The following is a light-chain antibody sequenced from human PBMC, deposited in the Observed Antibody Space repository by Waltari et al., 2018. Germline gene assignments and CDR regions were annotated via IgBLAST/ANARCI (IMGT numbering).Light chain of an antibody. CDR3: CSYTSSSTYV. CDR1: SRAAGGYNY. J-gene: IGLJ1*01. Sequence: QSAPTQPASVSGSPGQSITISCTGPSRAAGGYNYVSWYQQHPGKAPKLMIYDVTKRPSGASNRFSGSKSGNTASLTISGLQAEDDADYYCCSYTSSSTYVFGTGTKVTVL. CDR2: DVT. V-gene: IGLV2-14*01.